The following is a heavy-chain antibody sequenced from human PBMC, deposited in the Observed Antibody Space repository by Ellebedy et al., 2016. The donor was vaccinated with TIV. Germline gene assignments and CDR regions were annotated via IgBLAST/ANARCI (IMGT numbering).Heavy chain of an antibody. V-gene: IGHV1-18*01. J-gene: IGHJ4*02. D-gene: IGHD2-15*01. CDR3: ARDSEEAVQDY. CDR1: GYNFTNYD. CDR2: ISAYNGNT. Sequence: ASVKVSCXASGYNFTNYDINWVRQAPGQGLEWMGWISAYNGNTNSPQKLQGRLSMTTDTSTSTAYMELRSLRSDDTAVYYCARDSEEAVQDYWGQGTLVTVSS.